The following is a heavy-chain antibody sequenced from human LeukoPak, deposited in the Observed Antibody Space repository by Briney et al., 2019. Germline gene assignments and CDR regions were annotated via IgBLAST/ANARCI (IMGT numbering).Heavy chain of an antibody. CDR1: GYTFTDYY. Sequence: ASVKVSCKVSGYTFTDYYMHWVQQAPGKGLEWMGLVDPEDGETIYAEKFQGRVTITADTSTDTAYMELSSLRSEDTAVYYCARVPSIAARPAPFNWYFDLWGRGTLVTVSS. D-gene: IGHD6-6*01. J-gene: IGHJ2*01. V-gene: IGHV1-69-2*01. CDR2: VDPEDGET. CDR3: ARVPSIAARPAPFNWYFDL.